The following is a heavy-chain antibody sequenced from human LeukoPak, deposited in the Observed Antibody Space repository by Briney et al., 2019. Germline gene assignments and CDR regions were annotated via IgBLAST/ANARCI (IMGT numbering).Heavy chain of an antibody. J-gene: IGHJ4*02. D-gene: IGHD4-17*01. Sequence: ASVKVSCKASGYTFTGYYMHWVRQAPGQGLEWMGIINPSGGSTSYAQKFQGRVTMTRDTSTSTVYMELSSLRSEDTAVYYCARDVSVTTVTYYFDYWGQGTLVTVSS. CDR2: INPSGGST. CDR1: GYTFTGYY. CDR3: ARDVSVTTVTYYFDY. V-gene: IGHV1-46*01.